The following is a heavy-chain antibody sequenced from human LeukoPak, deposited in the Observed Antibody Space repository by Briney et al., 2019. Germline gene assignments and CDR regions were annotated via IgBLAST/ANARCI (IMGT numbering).Heavy chain of an antibody. V-gene: IGHV4-59*01. Sequence: SETLSLTCTVSGGSISSYYWSWIRQPPGKGLERIGYIYYSGSTNYNPSLKSRVTISVDTSKNQFSLKLSSMTAADTAVYYCARNAGDGYKPLYYFDYWGQGTLVTVSS. CDR2: IYYSGST. CDR1: GGSISSYY. J-gene: IGHJ4*02. D-gene: IGHD5-24*01. CDR3: ARNAGDGYKPLYYFDY.